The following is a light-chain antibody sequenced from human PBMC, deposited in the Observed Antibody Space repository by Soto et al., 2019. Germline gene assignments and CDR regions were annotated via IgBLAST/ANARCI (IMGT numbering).Light chain of an antibody. J-gene: IGKJ5*01. V-gene: IGKV3-15*01. CDR3: QQYNNWPPSIT. CDR1: QSVSSN. CDR2: GAS. Sequence: ATLSCRASQSVSSNLAWYQQKPGQAPRLLIYGASTRATGIPARFSGSGSGTEFTLTISSLQSEDFAVYYCQQYNNWPPSITFGQGTRLEIK.